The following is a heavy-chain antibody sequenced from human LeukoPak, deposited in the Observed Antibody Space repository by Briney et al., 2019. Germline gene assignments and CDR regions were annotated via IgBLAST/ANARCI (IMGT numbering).Heavy chain of an antibody. Sequence: ASVTVSCKASGYTFTGYYMHWVRQAPGQGLEWMGWINPNSGGTNYAQKFQGRVTMTRDTSISTAYMELSRLRSDDTAVYYCARVVYYGSGSYSPHFDYWGQGTLVTVSS. J-gene: IGHJ4*02. CDR3: ARVVYYGSGSYSPHFDY. D-gene: IGHD3-10*01. CDR1: GYTFTGYY. CDR2: INPNSGGT. V-gene: IGHV1-2*02.